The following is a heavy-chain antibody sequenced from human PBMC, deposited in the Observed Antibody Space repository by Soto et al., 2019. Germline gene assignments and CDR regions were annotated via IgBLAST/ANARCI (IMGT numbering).Heavy chain of an antibody. CDR1: GFTVSSSNY. D-gene: IGHD5-12*01. J-gene: IGHJ4*02. V-gene: IGHV3-53*01. Sequence: EVQLVESGGGLIQPGGSLRLSCVVSGFTVSSSNYMSWVRQAPGKGLEWVSVIYTGGNTYYADSVKGRFTISRDHSKNTLYLQMNSLRAEDTAVYYCHGYGYWGQGTLVTVSS. CDR2: IYTGGNT. CDR3: HGYGY.